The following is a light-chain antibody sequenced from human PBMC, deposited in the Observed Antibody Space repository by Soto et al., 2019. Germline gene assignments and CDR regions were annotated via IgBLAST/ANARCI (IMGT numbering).Light chain of an antibody. V-gene: IGKV3-20*01. CDR2: GAS. J-gene: IGKJ3*01. Sequence: EIVLTQSPGTLSLSPGERATLSCRASQSVSSSYLAWYQQKPGQAPRLLIYGASSRATGIPDRFSGSGSGTDFTLTISRLEPEDFEVYYWQQYGSSLFTFGHGTKVDIK. CDR1: QSVSSSY. CDR3: QQYGSSLFT.